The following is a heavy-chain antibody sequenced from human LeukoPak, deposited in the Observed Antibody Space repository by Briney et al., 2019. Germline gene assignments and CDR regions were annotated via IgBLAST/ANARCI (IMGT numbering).Heavy chain of an antibody. CDR2: IDPSDSYT. CDR1: GYSFTSYW. V-gene: IGHV5-10-1*01. J-gene: IGHJ4*02. Sequence: AGESLKISCKGSGYSFTSYWTSWGRQMPGKGLEWMGRIDPSDSYTNYSPFFEGHVTISADKSISTAYLQWSSLKASDTAMYYCARQTSLQNFDYWGQGTLVTVSS. CDR3: ARQTSLQNFDY. D-gene: IGHD4-11*01.